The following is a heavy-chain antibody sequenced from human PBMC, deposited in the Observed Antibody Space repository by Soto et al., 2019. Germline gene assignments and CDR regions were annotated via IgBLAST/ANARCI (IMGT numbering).Heavy chain of an antibody. CDR3: ARDQSITIFGVVIKTPVYYYGMDV. CDR2: TYYRSKWYN. Sequence: SQTLSLTCAISGDSVSSNSAAWNWIRQSPSRGLEWLGRTYYRSKWYNDYAVSVKSRITINPDTSKNQFSLQLNSVTPGDTAVYYCARDQSITIFGVVIKTPVYYYGMDVWGQGTTVTVSS. D-gene: IGHD3-3*01. CDR1: GDSVSSNSAA. V-gene: IGHV6-1*01. J-gene: IGHJ6*02.